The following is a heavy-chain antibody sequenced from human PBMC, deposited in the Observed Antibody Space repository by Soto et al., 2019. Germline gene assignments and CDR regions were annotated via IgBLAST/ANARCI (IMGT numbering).Heavy chain of an antibody. D-gene: IGHD4-17*01. CDR3: ARVAPVTLKGNYYYYGMDV. CDR1: GFTFSSYA. Sequence: GGSLRLSCAASGFTFSSYAMRWVRQAPGKGLEWFSSISGTGGNTYYPGSVKGRFTISRENAKNSLYLQMNSLRAEDTAVYYCARVAPVTLKGNYYYYGMDVWGQGTTVTVSS. J-gene: IGHJ6*02. CDR2: ISGTGGNT. V-gene: IGHV3-23*01.